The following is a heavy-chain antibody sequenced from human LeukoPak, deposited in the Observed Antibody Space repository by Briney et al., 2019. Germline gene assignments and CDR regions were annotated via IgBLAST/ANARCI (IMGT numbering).Heavy chain of an antibody. CDR3: ASLALAYCGGDCFFFDY. CDR2: IYHSGST. D-gene: IGHD2-21*02. J-gene: IGHJ4*02. Sequence: SETLSLTCTVYSYSISSGYYWGWIRQPPGKGLEWIGSIYHSGSTYYNPSLKSRVTISVDTSKNQFSLKLSSVTAADTAVYYCASLALAYCGGDCFFFDYWGQGTLVTLSS. V-gene: IGHV4-38-2*02. CDR1: SYSISSGYY.